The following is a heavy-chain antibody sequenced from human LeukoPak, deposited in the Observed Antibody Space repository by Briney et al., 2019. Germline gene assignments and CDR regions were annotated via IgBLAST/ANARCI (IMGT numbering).Heavy chain of an antibody. CDR3: ARYGDPNYYFDY. V-gene: IGHV4-4*07. Sequence: NPSETLSLTCTVSGGSISSYYWSWIRQPAGKGLEWIGRVYTSEDAKYNPSLESRVSMSLDTSKNQFSLRLTSVTAAVTAVYYCARYGDPNYYFDYWGRGALVTVSS. J-gene: IGHJ4*02. D-gene: IGHD2-21*02. CDR2: VYTSEDA. CDR1: GGSISSYY.